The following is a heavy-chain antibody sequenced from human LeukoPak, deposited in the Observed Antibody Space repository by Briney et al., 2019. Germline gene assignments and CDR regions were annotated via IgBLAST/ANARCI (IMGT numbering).Heavy chain of an antibody. J-gene: IGHJ4*02. CDR3: AKDKEYASGSFPIEC. Sequence: PGGSLRLSCVASGFTFSTYGMHWVRQAPGKGLEWVAFVEYEGGYNKYYAASVKARFPISRDNSKDTLYLQMNSLRAEDTGFYYCAKDKEYASGSFPIECWGQGTLVAVSS. CDR2: VEYEGGYNK. D-gene: IGHD3-10*01. V-gene: IGHV3-30*02. CDR1: GFTFSTYG.